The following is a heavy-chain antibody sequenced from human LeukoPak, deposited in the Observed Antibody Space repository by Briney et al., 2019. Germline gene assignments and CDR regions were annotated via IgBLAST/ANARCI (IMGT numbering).Heavy chain of an antibody. Sequence: GGSLRLSCTASGISIGDYAMSWFRQAPGKGLEWVSLIRSKAYGGTTEYAASVEGRFTISRDDSKSIAYLQMNSLKTEDTAVYYCTKSRFYDYVWGGYWGQGTLVTVSS. D-gene: IGHD3-16*01. CDR2: IRSKAYGGTT. J-gene: IGHJ4*02. V-gene: IGHV3-49*03. CDR1: GISIGDYA. CDR3: TKSRFYDYVWGGY.